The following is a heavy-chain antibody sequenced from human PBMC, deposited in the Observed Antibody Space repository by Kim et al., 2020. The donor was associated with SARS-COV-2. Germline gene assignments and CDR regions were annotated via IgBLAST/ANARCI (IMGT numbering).Heavy chain of an antibody. CDR3: ARGAPGDY. Sequence: SETLSLTCTVSGGSISSSSYYWGWIRQPPGKGLEWIGSIYYSGSTYYNPSLKSRVTISVDTSKNQFSLKLSSVTAADTAVYYCARGAPGDYWGQGTLVTVSS. V-gene: IGHV4-39*01. CDR1: GGSISSSSYY. CDR2: IYYSGST. J-gene: IGHJ4*02.